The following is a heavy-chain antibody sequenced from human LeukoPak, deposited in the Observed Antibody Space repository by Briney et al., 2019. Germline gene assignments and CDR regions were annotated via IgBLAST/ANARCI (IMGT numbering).Heavy chain of an antibody. CDR3: ARHLSGSSWFDP. J-gene: IGHJ5*02. CDR2: MHYTGNT. D-gene: IGHD1-26*01. Sequence: PSQTLSLTCTVSGDSITRGDYYWTWIRQPPGEGLEWVAYMHYTGNTYYNSSLKSRLTISVDTSKNQFSLRLSFVTAADTAMYYCARHLSGSSWFDPWGQGTLVTVSS. V-gene: IGHV4-30-4*08. CDR1: GDSITRGDYY.